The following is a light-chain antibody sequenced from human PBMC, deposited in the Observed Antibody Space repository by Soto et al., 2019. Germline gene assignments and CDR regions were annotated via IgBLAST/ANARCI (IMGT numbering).Light chain of an antibody. J-gene: IGKJ1*01. Sequence: EIVMTQSPATLSVSPGERATLSCRASQSVSGNLAWYQQKPGQAPRLLIYGASTRATGIPARFSGSGSGTESTLTISSLQSKDFAVYYCQQYNNWPPSFGQGTKVEIK. V-gene: IGKV3-15*01. CDR2: GAS. CDR1: QSVSGN. CDR3: QQYNNWPPS.